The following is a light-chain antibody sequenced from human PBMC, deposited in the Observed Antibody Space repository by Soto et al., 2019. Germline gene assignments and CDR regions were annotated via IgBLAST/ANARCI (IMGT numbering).Light chain of an antibody. CDR1: QSVSRSY. Sequence: EIVLPQSPGTLSLSPGEGATLSCRASQSVSRSYLAWFQQKPGQAPRLLIYDTSTRATGIPDRFSGSGSGTGFTLTISRLEPEDFAVYYCPQYGSSPWTFGQGTKVEIK. V-gene: IGKV3-20*01. J-gene: IGKJ1*01. CDR3: PQYGSSPWT. CDR2: DTS.